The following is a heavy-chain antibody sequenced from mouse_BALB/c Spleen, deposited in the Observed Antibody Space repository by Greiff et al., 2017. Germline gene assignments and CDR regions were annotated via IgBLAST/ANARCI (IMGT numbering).Heavy chain of an antibody. CDR3: ARNRVTTVVDYYAMDY. CDR2: IWSGGST. V-gene: IGHV2-2*02. CDR1: GFSLTSYG. Sequence: VQLQQSGPGLVQPSQSLSITCTVSGFSLTSYGVHWVRQSPGKGLEWLGVIWSGGSTDYNAAFISRLSISKDNSKSQVFFKMNSLQANDTAIYYCARNRVTTVVDYYAMDYWGQGTSVTVSS. J-gene: IGHJ4*01. D-gene: IGHD1-1*01.